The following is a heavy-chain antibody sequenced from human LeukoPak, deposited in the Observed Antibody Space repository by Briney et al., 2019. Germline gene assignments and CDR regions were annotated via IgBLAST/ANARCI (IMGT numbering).Heavy chain of an antibody. Sequence: GGSLRLSCAASGFTFRGYAMTWVRQAPGKGLEWVSGIAGDGSSTFYADSVKGRFTISRDNSKNTLYLQMNSLGVEDTAIYYCAKGPYSSVSVPEGWGQGTLVTVSS. CDR1: GFTFRGYA. D-gene: IGHD3-22*01. V-gene: IGHV3-23*01. CDR2: IAGDGSST. CDR3: AKGPYSSVSVPEG. J-gene: IGHJ1*01.